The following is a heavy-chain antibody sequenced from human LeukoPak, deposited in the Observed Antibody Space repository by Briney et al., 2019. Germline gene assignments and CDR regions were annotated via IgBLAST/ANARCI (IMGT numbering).Heavy chain of an antibody. J-gene: IGHJ4*02. Sequence: PGRSLRLSCAASGFTFSSYAMHWVRQAPGKGLEWVAVTSKDGNNKYYADSVKGRFTISRDNSKDTLYLQMNSLRVEDTALYYRAKDAYYSSGTYADYWGQGTLVTVSS. V-gene: IGHV3-30*18. CDR1: GFTFSSYA. CDR3: AKDAYYSSGTYADY. CDR2: TSKDGNNK. D-gene: IGHD3-10*01.